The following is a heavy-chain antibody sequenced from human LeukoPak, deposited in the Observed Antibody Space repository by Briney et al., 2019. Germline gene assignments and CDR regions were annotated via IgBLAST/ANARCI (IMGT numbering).Heavy chain of an antibody. CDR1: GFTFSDYY. Sequence: NTGGSLRLSCAASGFTFSDYYMGWIRQAPGKGLEWVSYISSSGSTIYYADSVKGRFTISRDNAKNSLYLQMNSLRAEDTAVYYCAREGDDYGDHGAFDIWGQGTMVTVSS. CDR2: ISSSGSTI. J-gene: IGHJ3*02. CDR3: AREGDDYGDHGAFDI. D-gene: IGHD4-17*01. V-gene: IGHV3-11*01.